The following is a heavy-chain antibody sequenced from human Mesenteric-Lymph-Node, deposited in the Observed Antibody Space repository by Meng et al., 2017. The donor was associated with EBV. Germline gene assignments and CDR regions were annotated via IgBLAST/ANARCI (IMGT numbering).Heavy chain of an antibody. D-gene: IGHD4-17*01. Sequence: QITLKESGPTLVKPXXXXTLTCTFSGFSLSTSGVGVGWIRQPPGKALEWLALIYWDDDKRYSPSLKSRLTITKDTSKNQVVLTMTNMDPVDTATYYCAHLTVTNGLDYWGQGTLVTVSS. J-gene: IGHJ4*02. V-gene: IGHV2-5*02. CDR2: IYWDDDK. CDR3: AHLTVTNGLDY. CDR1: GFSLSTSGVG.